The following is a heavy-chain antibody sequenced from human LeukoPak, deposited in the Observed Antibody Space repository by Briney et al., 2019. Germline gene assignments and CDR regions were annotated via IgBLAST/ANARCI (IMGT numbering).Heavy chain of an antibody. Sequence: GGSLRLSCAASGFTLNNYAVSWVRQAPGKGLEWVSGISTSGDRTYYADSVKGRFTISRDNSKNTLYLQMNSLRAEDTAEYYCARSAVGTSCCTAVDYWGQGTLVTVSS. CDR2: ISTSGDRT. CDR1: GFTLNNYA. D-gene: IGHD1-26*01. V-gene: IGHV3-23*01. J-gene: IGHJ4*02. CDR3: ARSAVGTSCCTAVDY.